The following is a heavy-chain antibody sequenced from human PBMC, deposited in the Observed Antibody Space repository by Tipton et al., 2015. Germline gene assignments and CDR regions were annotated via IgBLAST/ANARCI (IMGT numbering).Heavy chain of an antibody. CDR2: IQYSGST. J-gene: IGHJ6*02. Sequence: TLSLTCSVSSDSISKYYWSWIRQPPGKELEWIGYIQYSGSTNYNPSLKSRVTISVDTSKTQFSLKMSSVTAADTAVYFCARDLEHGMDVWGQGPTVTVS. V-gene: IGHV4-59*01. CDR1: SDSISKYY. CDR3: ARDLEHGMDV.